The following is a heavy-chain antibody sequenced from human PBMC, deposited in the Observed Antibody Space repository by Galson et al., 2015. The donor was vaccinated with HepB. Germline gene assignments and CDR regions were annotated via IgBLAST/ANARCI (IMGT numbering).Heavy chain of an antibody. CDR2: IYPGDSDT. V-gene: IGHV5-51*01. CDR1: GYSFTSYW. Sequence: QSGAEVKKPGESLKISCKGSGYSFTSYWIGWVRQMPGKGLEWMGIIYPGDSDTRYSPSFQGQVTISADKSISTAYLQWSSLKASDTAMYYCARHSPGWTPIPGSMDVWGQGTTVTVSS. J-gene: IGHJ6*02. D-gene: IGHD6-19*01. CDR3: ARHSPGWTPIPGSMDV.